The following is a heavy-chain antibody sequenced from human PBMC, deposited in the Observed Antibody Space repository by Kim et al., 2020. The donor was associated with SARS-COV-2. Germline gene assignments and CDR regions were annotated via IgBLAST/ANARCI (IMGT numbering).Heavy chain of an antibody. CDR1: GGSVSSGRHY. Sequence: SETLSLTCTVSGGSVSSGRHYWSWIRQPPGKGLEWIGYMYGSGSTKFNPSLKSRLTISVDTSKNQFSLNLTSVTAADTAVSYCARVYYSASGSHDSWGQGTLVTVSS. V-gene: IGHV4-61*01. J-gene: IGHJ4*02. CDR3: ARVYYSASGSHDS. CDR2: MYGSGST. D-gene: IGHD3-10*01.